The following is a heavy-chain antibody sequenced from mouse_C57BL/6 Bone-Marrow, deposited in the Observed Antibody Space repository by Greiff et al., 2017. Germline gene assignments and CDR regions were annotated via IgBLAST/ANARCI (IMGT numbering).Heavy chain of an antibody. CDR1: GYAFSSSW. CDR3: ARTYDWDHYFDY. Sequence: QVQLKESGPELVKPGASVKISCKASGYAFSSSWMNWVKQRPGKGLEWIGRIYPGDGDTNYNGKFKGKATLTADKSSSTAYMQLSSLTSEDSAVYFGARTYDWDHYFDYWGQGTTLTVSS. D-gene: IGHD4-1*01. J-gene: IGHJ2*01. V-gene: IGHV1-82*01. CDR2: IYPGDGDT.